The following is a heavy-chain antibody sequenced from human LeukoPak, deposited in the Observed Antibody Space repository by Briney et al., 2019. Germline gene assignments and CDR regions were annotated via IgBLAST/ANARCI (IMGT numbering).Heavy chain of an antibody. V-gene: IGHV3-30*03. CDR1: GFTYG. CDR2: ISYDGNNK. CDR3: ARDPGSSVDY. D-gene: IGHD6-25*01. Sequence: RSLRLSCVASGFTYGIHWVRQAPGKGLEWVTFISYDGNNKYYADSVMGRFTISRDNSKNTVYLQMNSLRVEDTAVYYCARDPGSSVDYWGQGTLVTVSP. J-gene: IGHJ4*02.